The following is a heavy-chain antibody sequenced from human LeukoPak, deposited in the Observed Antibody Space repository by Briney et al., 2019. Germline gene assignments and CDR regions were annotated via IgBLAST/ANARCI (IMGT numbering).Heavy chain of an antibody. J-gene: IGHJ4*02. CDR2: IYYSGST. D-gene: IGHD3-22*01. Sequence: PSETLSLTCTVSGGSISSYHWSWIRQPPGKGLEWIGYIYYSGSTNYNPSLKSRVTISVDTSKNQFSLKLSSVTAADTAVYYCARGGDYYDFDYWGQGTLVTVSS. V-gene: IGHV4-59*12. CDR3: ARGGDYYDFDY. CDR1: GGSISSYH.